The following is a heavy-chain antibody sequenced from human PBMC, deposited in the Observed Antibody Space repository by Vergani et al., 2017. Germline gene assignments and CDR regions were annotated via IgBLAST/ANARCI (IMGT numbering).Heavy chain of an antibody. CDR1: GGSISSYY. Sequence: QVQLQESGPGLVKPSETLSLTCTVSGGSISSYYWSWIRQPAGKGLEWIGRIYTSGSTNYNPSLKSRVTMPVDTSKNQFSLKLSSVTAAETAVYYCASDNGSRSYYGDNWFDPWGQGTLVTVSS. J-gene: IGHJ5*02. CDR2: IYTSGST. CDR3: ASDNGSRSYYGDNWFDP. V-gene: IGHV4-4*07. D-gene: IGHD3-10*01.